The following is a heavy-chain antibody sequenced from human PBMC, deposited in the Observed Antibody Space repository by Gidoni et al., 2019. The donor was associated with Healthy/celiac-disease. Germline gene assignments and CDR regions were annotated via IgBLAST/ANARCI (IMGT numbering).Heavy chain of an antibody. D-gene: IGHD6-19*01. CDR1: GYSFTRYW. CDR2: SYPGDSDT. V-gene: IGHV5-51*01. Sequence: EVQLVQSGAEVNKPGESLKILCKGAGYSFTRYWIGWVRQMPGKGLEWMGISYPGDSDTRYSPSFQGQVTISADKSISTAYLQWSSLKASDTAMYYCARYSQEIAVAGGGWFDPWGQGTLVTVSS. CDR3: ARYSQEIAVAGGGWFDP. J-gene: IGHJ5*02.